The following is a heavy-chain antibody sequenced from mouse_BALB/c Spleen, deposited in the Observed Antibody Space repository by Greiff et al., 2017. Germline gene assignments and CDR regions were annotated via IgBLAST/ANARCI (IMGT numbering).Heavy chain of an antibody. J-gene: IGHJ2*01. Sequence: EVKLMESGGGLVKPGGSLKLSCAASGFAFSSYDMSWVRQTPEKRLEWVAYISSGGGSTYYPDTVKGRFTISRDNAKNTLYLQMSSLKSEDTAMYYCARPYYGSSPDYWGQGTTLTVSS. CDR3: ARPYYGSSPDY. CDR2: ISSGGGST. CDR1: GFAFSSYD. D-gene: IGHD1-1*01. V-gene: IGHV5-12-1*01.